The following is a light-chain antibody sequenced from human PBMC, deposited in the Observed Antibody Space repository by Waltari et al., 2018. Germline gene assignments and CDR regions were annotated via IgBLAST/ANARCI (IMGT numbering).Light chain of an antibody. CDR2: DVN. CDR3: FSYAGGYTHWV. CDR1: SSDVGAYNY. V-gene: IGLV2-11*01. J-gene: IGLJ3*02. Sequence: QSALTQPRSVSGSPGQSVTISCAGTSSDVGAYNYVSWYQQHPDKATKLIIYDVNKRLTGVPDRFSGSKCGNTAPLTISGLQTEDEADYSCFSYAGGYTHWVFGGGTKLTVL.